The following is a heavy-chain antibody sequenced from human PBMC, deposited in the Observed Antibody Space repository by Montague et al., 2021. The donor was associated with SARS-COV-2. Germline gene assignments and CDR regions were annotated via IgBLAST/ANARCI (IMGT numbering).Heavy chain of an antibody. Sequence: SLRLSCAASGFTFSSYAMRWVRQAPGKGLEWVSTITDNGGSTYYADSVKGRFTISRDNSKNTLYLQMNSLRAEDTAVYYCAKGGVWERRGLTTFDYWGQGTLVTVSA. J-gene: IGHJ4*02. CDR3: AKGGVWERRGLTTFDY. V-gene: IGHV3-23*01. CDR2: ITDNGGST. D-gene: IGHD1-26*01. CDR1: GFTFSSYA.